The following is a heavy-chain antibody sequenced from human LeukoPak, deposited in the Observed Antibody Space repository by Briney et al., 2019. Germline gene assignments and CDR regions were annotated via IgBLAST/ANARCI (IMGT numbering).Heavy chain of an antibody. D-gene: IGHD3-10*01. V-gene: IGHV4-39*01. CDR3: ARRGGSGRSFDY. J-gene: IGHJ4*02. CDR1: GGSISSSSYY. CDR2: IYSSGST. Sequence: SETLSLTCTVSGGSISSSSYYWGWIRQPPGKGLECIGSIYSSGSTYCNPSLKSRVTISVDTSKNQFSLNLSSVPASDTAVYYCARRGGSGRSFDYWGQGILVTVSS.